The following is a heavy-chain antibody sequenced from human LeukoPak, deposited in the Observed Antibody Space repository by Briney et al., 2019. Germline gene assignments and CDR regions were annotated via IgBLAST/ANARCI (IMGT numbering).Heavy chain of an antibody. J-gene: IGHJ5*01. CDR2: ISAYNGNT. Sequence: ASVKVSCKASGYTFTSYGISWVRQAPGQGLEWMGWISAYNGNTNYAQKFQGRVSMTTDTSTSTAYMEVRSLRSDDTAMYYCARDPSNTSGRMIWFDSWGQGTLVTVSS. V-gene: IGHV1-18*01. CDR3: ARDPSNTSGRMIWFDS. CDR1: GYTFTSYG. D-gene: IGHD2-2*01.